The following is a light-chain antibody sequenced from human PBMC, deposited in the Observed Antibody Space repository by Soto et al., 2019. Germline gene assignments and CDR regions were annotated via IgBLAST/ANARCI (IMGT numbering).Light chain of an antibody. CDR1: SPNVGINA. CDR3: AAWDDSLGGLV. J-gene: IGLJ2*01. CDR2: TDY. V-gene: IGLV1-44*01. Sequence: QLVLTQPPSTSGTPGQRVTISCSGSSPNVGINAVHWYQQFPGTAPRLLIYTDYQRPSGVPGRFSGSKSGTSASLAISGLQSEDEADYYCAAWDDSLGGLVFGGGTKLTVL.